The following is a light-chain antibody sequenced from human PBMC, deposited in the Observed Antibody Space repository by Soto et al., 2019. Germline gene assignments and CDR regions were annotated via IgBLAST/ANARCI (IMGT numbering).Light chain of an antibody. Sequence: EIVMTQSPATLSVSPGERATLSCRASQSVSSNLAWYQQKPGQAPRLLIYGASTRATGIPVRFSGSGSGTEFSLTINSLQSEDFAVYYCHHYNNWWAFGQGTKVDIK. CDR2: GAS. J-gene: IGKJ1*01. CDR1: QSVSSN. CDR3: HHYNNWWA. V-gene: IGKV3-15*01.